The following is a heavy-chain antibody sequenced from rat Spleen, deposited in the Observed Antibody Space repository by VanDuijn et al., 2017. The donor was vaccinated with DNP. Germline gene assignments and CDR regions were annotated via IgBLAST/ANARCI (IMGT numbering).Heavy chain of an antibody. V-gene: IGHV5-58*01. CDR2: INTVGGST. CDR3: ASWSPIAPISTSNY. D-gene: IGHD1-2*01. CDR1: GFTFSAYW. Sequence: EVQLVETGGGLVQPGRSLRLSCVASGFTFSAYWMFWVRHAPGKGLEWVASINTVGGSTYYPDSVKGRFTISRDNAENTVYLQINSLRSEDTATYYCASWSPIAPISTSNYWGQGVMVTVSS. J-gene: IGHJ2*01.